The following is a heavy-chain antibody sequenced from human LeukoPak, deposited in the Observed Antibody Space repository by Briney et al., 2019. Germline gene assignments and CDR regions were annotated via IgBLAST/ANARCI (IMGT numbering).Heavy chain of an antibody. Sequence: ASVKVSCKASGGTFSSYAIGWVRQAPGQGLEWMGGIIPIFGTANYAQKFQGRVTITADESTSTAYMELSSLRSEDTAVYYCARFSTGYSYAPIDYWGQGTLVTVSS. CDR2: IIPIFGTA. CDR3: ARFSTGYSYAPIDY. V-gene: IGHV1-69*13. J-gene: IGHJ4*02. CDR1: GGTFSSYA. D-gene: IGHD5-18*01.